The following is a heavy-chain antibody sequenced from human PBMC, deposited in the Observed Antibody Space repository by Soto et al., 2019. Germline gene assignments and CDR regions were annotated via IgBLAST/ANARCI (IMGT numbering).Heavy chain of an antibody. J-gene: IGHJ6*02. Sequence: ASVKVSCKESGYTFTSYYMHWVRQAPGQGLEWMGIINPSGGSTSYAQKFQGRVTMTRDTSTSTVYMELSSLRSEDTAVYYCARDTRYSRRWYFYSGMDVWGQGTTVTVSS. D-gene: IGHD6-13*01. V-gene: IGHV1-46*01. CDR2: INPSGGST. CDR3: ARDTRYSRRWYFYSGMDV. CDR1: GYTFTSYY.